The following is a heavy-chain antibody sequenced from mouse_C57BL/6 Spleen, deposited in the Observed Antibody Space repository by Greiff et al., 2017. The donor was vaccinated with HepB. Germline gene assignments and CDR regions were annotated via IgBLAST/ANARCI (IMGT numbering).Heavy chain of an antibody. D-gene: IGHD1-1*01. CDR3: VRDLDYYGSSDAMDY. CDR1: GFTFNTYA. J-gene: IGHJ4*01. Sequence: EVHLVESGGGLVQPKGSLKLSCAASGFTFNTYAMHWVRQAPGKGLEWVARIRSKSSNYATYYADSVKDRFTISRDDSQSMLYLQMNNLKTEDTAMYYFVRDLDYYGSSDAMDYWGQGTSVTVSS. V-gene: IGHV10-3*01. CDR2: IRSKSSNYAT.